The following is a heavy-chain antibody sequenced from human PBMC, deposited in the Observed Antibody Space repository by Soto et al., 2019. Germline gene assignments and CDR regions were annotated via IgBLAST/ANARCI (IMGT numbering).Heavy chain of an antibody. CDR3: AREGSYDYVWGSYRNTAYGMDV. V-gene: IGHV3-30-3*01. Sequence: QVQLVESGGGVVQPGRSLRLSCAASGFTFSSYAMHWFRQAPGKGLEWVAVISYDGSNKYYADSVKGRFTISRDNSKNTLYLQMNSLSAEDTAVYYCAREGSYDYVWGSYRNTAYGMDVWGQGTTVTVSS. D-gene: IGHD3-16*02. CDR2: ISYDGSNK. J-gene: IGHJ6*02. CDR1: GFTFSSYA.